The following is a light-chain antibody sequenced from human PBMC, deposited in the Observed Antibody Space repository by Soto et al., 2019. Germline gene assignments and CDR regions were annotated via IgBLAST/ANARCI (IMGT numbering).Light chain of an antibody. J-gene: IGKJ3*01. Sequence: EIVLTQSPGTLSLSPGETATLSCRASQSVSSSYLAWYQQKPGQAPRLLIYGTSARATGIPDRFSGSGSGTDFTLTISRLEPKAFAVFYCQQDGSSPPFTFGPGTKVDI. CDR1: QSVSSSY. V-gene: IGKV3-20*01. CDR3: QQDGSSPPFT. CDR2: GTS.